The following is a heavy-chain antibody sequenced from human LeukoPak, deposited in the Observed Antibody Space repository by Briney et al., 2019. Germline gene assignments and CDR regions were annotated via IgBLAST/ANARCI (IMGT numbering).Heavy chain of an antibody. V-gene: IGHV1-18*04. CDR3: AREVDYDILTGMYYYYMDV. J-gene: IGHJ6*03. CDR1: GYTFTGYY. CDR2: ISAYNGNT. D-gene: IGHD3-9*01. Sequence: ASVKVSCKASGYTFTGYYMHWVRQAPGQGLEWMGWISAYNGNTNYAQKLQGRVTMTTDTSTSTAYMELRSLRSDDTAVYYCAREVDYDILTGMYYYYMDVWGKGTTVTVSS.